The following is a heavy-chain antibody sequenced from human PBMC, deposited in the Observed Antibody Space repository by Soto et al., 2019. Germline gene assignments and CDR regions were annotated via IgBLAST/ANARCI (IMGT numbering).Heavy chain of an antibody. Sequence: QEELVQSGAEVKKPGSSVNVSCKASGGTFASYSITWVRQAPGQRLEWMGEIIPLLKTVNYAQKFQGRVTNNGERSTSKVYNALSRLRTEGTAVYLRARDPVDLFGYMDVWGHGTTVTVS. CDR2: IIPLLKTV. CDR3: ARDPVDLFGYMDV. CDR1: GGTFASYS. D-gene: IGHD6-25*01. V-gene: IGHV1-69*06. J-gene: IGHJ6*02.